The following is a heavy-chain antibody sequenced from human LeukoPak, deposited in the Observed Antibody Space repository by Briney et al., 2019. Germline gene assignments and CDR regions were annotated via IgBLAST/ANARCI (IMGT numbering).Heavy chain of an antibody. CDR2: ISAYNGNT. D-gene: IGHD6-19*01. CDR3: ARWQSLKFEQWLVQDWFDP. V-gene: IGHV1-18*04. CDR1: GYTFTSYG. Sequence: ASVKVSCKASGYTFTSYGISWVRQAPGQGLEWMGWISAYNGNTNYAQKLQGRVTMTTDTSTSTAYMELRSLRSDDTAAYYCARWQSLKFEQWLVQDWFDPWGQGTLVTVSS. J-gene: IGHJ5*02.